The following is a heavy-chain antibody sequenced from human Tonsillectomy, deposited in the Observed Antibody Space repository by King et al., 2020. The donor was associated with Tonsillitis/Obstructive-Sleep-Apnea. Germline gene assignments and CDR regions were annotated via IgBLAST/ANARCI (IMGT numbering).Heavy chain of an antibody. Sequence: VQLVESGGGLVKPGGSLRLSCAASGLTFSDYYMSWMRQAPGKGLEWVSYISSSSTYRNYVDSVKGRFTISRDNAKSTLYLQMNSLRAEDTAVYYCARDLMSSTVTTFGYYVDWGQGTLVTVSP. V-gene: IGHV3-11*05. CDR1: GLTFSDYY. D-gene: IGHD4-17*01. J-gene: IGHJ4*02. CDR2: ISSSSTYR. CDR3: ARDLMSSTVTTFGYYVD.